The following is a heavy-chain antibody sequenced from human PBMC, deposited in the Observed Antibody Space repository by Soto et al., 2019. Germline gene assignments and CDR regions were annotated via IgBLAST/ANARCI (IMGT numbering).Heavy chain of an antibody. J-gene: IGHJ4*01. Sequence: AETLSLTCTVSGGSIRTSTYYWGWIRQPPGGNLEWIGSVYYSGSAHYGPSLKSRVTISVDTSKNQFSLKLTSLTAADTAVYYRASRRGMSAMVFYYWGHGALVTVSS. CDR3: ASRRGMSAMVFYY. D-gene: IGHD5-18*01. V-gene: IGHV4-39*01. CDR2: VYYSGSA. CDR1: GGSIRTSTYY.